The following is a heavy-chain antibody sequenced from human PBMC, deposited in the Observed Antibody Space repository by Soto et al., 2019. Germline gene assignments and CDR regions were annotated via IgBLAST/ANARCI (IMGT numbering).Heavy chain of an antibody. Sequence: AETLSLTCAVSGGSISSYYWSWIRQPPGKGLEWIGYIYYSGSTNYNPSLKSRVTISVDTSKNQFSLKLSSVTAADTAVYYCATESAVAGPAAFDYWGQGTLVTVSS. J-gene: IGHJ4*02. CDR1: GGSISSYY. CDR2: IYYSGST. CDR3: ATESAVAGPAAFDY. D-gene: IGHD6-19*01. V-gene: IGHV4-59*01.